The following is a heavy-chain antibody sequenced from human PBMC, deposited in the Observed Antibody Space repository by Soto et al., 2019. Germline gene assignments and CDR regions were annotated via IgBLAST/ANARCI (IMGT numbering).Heavy chain of an antibody. J-gene: IGHJ4*02. Sequence: QVQLVQSGAELKKPGASVKVSCKASGYTFSNYDMNWVRQATGQGPEWIGWVNPNNGDTGYAQTFQGRVTLTTDISTTTAYRELTSLRSEDTAIYYCAKVSRKGSAIDFDYWGQGTLITVSS. D-gene: IGHD3-10*01. CDR2: VNPNNGDT. CDR1: GYTFSNYD. V-gene: IGHV1-8*01. CDR3: AKVSRKGSAIDFDY.